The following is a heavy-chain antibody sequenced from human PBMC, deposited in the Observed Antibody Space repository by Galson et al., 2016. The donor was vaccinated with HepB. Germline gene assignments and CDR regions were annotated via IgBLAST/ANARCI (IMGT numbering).Heavy chain of an antibody. Sequence: SVKVSCKASGYTFTDYYMHWVRQAPGQGLEWMGWINPNSGGTNYAQKFQGRVTMTRATSISTAYMELSRLRSDDTAVYYGARERGIPSAGTLGNWFYPWGQGTLVTVSS. D-gene: IGHD6-13*01. CDR2: INPNSGGT. J-gene: IGHJ5*02. CDR3: ARERGIPSAGTLGNWFYP. CDR1: GYTFTDYY. V-gene: IGHV1-2*02.